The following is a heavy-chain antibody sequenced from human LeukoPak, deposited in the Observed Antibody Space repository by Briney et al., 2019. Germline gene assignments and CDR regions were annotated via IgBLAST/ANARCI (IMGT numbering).Heavy chain of an antibody. CDR1: GYSFTGYY. Sequence: ASVKVSCKASGYSFTGYYLNWVRQAPGQGLEWMGWINSYSGKTKYAQKFQGRVTMTRDTSISTTYMELSSLISDDMAVYYCARDQGDYYCTSTTCSGGAFDFWGQGTMFTVSS. CDR2: INSYSGKT. J-gene: IGHJ3*01. V-gene: IGHV1-2*02. D-gene: IGHD2-2*01. CDR3: ARDQGDYYCTSTTCSGGAFDF.